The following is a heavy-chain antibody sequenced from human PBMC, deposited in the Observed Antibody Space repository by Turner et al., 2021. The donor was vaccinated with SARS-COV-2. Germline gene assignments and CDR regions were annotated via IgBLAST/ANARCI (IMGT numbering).Heavy chain of an antibody. CDR1: GGSISSSSYY. Sequence: QLQLQESGPGLVKPSETLSLTCTVSGGSISSSSYYWGWIRQPPGKGLEWIGSIYYSGSTYYNPSLKSRVTISVDTSKNQFSLKLSSVTAADTAVYYCARQSPYYYDSSGYYSGAFDIRGQGTMVTVSS. J-gene: IGHJ3*02. CDR3: ARQSPYYYDSSGYYSGAFDI. D-gene: IGHD3-22*01. V-gene: IGHV4-39*01. CDR2: IYYSGST.